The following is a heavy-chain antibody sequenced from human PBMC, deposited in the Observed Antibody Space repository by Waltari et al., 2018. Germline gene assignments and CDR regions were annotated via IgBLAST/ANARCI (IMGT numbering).Heavy chain of an antibody. D-gene: IGHD6-13*01. CDR1: GGTFSSYA. V-gene: IGHV1-69*13. CDR2: IIPIFGTA. CDR3: ARGYSSSWFAEYFQH. Sequence: QVQLVQSGAEVKKPGSSVTVSCKASGGTFSSYAISWVRQAPGQGLGWMGGIIPIFGTANYAQKFQGRVTITADESTSTAYMELSSLRSEDTAVYYCARGYSSSWFAEYFQHWGQGTLVTVSS. J-gene: IGHJ1*01.